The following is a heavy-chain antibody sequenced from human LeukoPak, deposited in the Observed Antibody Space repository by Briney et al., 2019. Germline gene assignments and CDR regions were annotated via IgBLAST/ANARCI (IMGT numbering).Heavy chain of an antibody. CDR3: ARLPRYSGYDWGAFDI. J-gene: IGHJ3*02. V-gene: IGHV5-51*01. CDR2: TYPGDSDT. D-gene: IGHD5-12*01. CDR1: GYSFTSYW. Sequence: PGESLKISCKGSGYSFTSYWIGWVRQMPGKGLEWMGITYPGDSDTRYSPSVQGQVTISADKSISTAYLQWSSLKASDTAMYYCARLPRYSGYDWGAFDIWGQGTMVTVSS.